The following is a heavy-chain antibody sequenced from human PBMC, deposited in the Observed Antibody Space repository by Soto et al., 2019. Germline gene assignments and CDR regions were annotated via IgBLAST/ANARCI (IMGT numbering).Heavy chain of an antibody. D-gene: IGHD3-10*01. Sequence: LGESLKISCKGSGYRFNSYWIGWVRQMPGKGLEWMGIIYPGDSGTRYSPSFQGQVTISADKSISTAYLQWSSLKASDTAMYYCASPAHYGSGSYYNPPSFDYWGQGTLVTVSS. CDR3: ASPAHYGSGSYYNPPSFDY. J-gene: IGHJ4*02. CDR1: GYRFNSYW. CDR2: IYPGDSGT. V-gene: IGHV5-51*01.